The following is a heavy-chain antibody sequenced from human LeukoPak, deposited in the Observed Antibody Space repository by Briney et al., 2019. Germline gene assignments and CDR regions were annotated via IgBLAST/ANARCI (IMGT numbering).Heavy chain of an antibody. CDR1: GFTFSDYY. V-gene: IGHV3-11*04. CDR2: ISRSGSTI. D-gene: IGHD3-3*01. Sequence: PVGSLRLSCAASGFTFSDYYMSWIRQAPGKGLEWVSYISRSGSTIYYADSVKGRFTISRDNAKNSLYLQMNSLRGEDTAVYYCARDLGYDFWSGYLFPSRGKWFDPWGQGTLVTVSS. J-gene: IGHJ5*02. CDR3: ARDLGYDFWSGYLFPSRGKWFDP.